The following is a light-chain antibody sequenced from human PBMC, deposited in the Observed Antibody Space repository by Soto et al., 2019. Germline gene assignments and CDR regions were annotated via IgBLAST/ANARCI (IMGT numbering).Light chain of an antibody. CDR3: QQRRFWPYT. CDR2: DAS. CDR1: ESVSNE. V-gene: IGKV3-11*01. J-gene: IGKJ2*01. Sequence: EIVLTQSPATLSLSPGERATLSCRASESVSNELAWYQQKPGQAPRLLIYDASNTATGIPARFSGSGSGTDYTLTISSLQPEDSAVFYCQQRRFWPYTFGQGTTLEIK.